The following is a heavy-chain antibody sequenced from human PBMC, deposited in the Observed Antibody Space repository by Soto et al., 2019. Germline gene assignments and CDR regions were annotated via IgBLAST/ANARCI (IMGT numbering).Heavy chain of an antibody. D-gene: IGHD6-19*01. Sequence: ASVTVSCQASGGTFSSYAISWVRQAPGQGLEWMGWISAYNGNTNYAQKLQGRVTMTTDTSTSTAYMELRSLRSDDTAVFYCGRDYGVAGDFDYWGQGTLVTVSS. CDR1: GGTFSSYA. CDR3: GRDYGVAGDFDY. CDR2: ISAYNGNT. J-gene: IGHJ4*02. V-gene: IGHV1-18*01.